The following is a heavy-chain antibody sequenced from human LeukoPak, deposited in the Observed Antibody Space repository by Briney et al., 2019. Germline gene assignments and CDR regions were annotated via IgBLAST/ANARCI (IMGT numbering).Heavy chain of an antibody. D-gene: IGHD3-22*01. J-gene: IGHJ4*02. Sequence: PSQTLSLTCTVSGGSISSGGYYWSWIRQPPGKGLEWIGYIYPGGSTYYNPPLNSRVTMSVDTSKNQCTLKLSSVTAADTAVYYCAKDMGSGYYYVYYFEYWGQGTLVTVSS. CDR1: GGSISSGGYY. CDR2: IYPGGST. V-gene: IGHV4-30-2*01. CDR3: AKDMGSGYYYVYYFEY.